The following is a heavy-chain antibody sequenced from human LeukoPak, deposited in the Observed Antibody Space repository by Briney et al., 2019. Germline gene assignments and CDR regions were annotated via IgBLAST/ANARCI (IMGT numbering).Heavy chain of an antibody. V-gene: IGHV4-59*01. Sequence: PSETLSLTCTVSGGSISSYYWSWIRQPPGKGLEWIGYIYYSGSTNYNPSLKSRVTISVDTSKNQFSLKLSSVTAADTAVYYCARGDYYGSGSLYYYYDYMDVWGKGTTVTISS. CDR1: GGSISSYY. D-gene: IGHD3-10*01. CDR3: ARGDYYGSGSLYYYYDYMDV. CDR2: IYYSGST. J-gene: IGHJ6*03.